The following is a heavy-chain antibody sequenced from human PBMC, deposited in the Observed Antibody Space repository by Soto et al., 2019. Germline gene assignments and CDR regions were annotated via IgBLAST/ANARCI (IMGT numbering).Heavy chain of an antibody. CDR2: IWYDGSNK. V-gene: IGHV3-33*01. J-gene: IGHJ3*02. Sequence: GSLRLSCAASGFTFSSYGMHWVRQAPGKGLEWVAVIWYDGSNKYYADSVKGRFTISRDNSKNTLYLQMSSLRAEDTAVYYCARLRDGSGGSCYSGAFDIWGKETMVTVS. CDR3: ARLRDGSGGSCYSGAFDI. D-gene: IGHD2-15*01. CDR1: GFTFSSYG.